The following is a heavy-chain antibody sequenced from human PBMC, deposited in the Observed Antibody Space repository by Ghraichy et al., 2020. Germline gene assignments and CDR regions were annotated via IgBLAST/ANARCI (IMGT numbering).Heavy chain of an antibody. CDR3: ARSSGYDAECFQD. Sequence: SETLSLTCAVSGGSIIISNWWSWGRQPPGRGLAWIGEIYHSGSTNYNTSLKSRVTISVDTSKNLFSLQMNSVTAAATAVYYCARSSGYDAECFQDWGKGTVVSVSS. J-gene: IGHJ1*01. CDR2: IYHSGST. V-gene: IGHV4-4*02. CDR1: GGSIIISNW. D-gene: IGHD3-22*01.